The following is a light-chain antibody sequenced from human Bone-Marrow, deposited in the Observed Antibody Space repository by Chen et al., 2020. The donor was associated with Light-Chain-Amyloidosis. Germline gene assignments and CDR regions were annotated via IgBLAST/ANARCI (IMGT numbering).Light chain of an antibody. CDR2: GSS. Sequence: EIVLTQSPGTLSLSPGEGANLSCRASQTISSHYLTWYQQKFGQAPRLLIYGSSSRAPGIPDRFTGSGSGTDFSLTINRLEPEDFAMYYCQQYGTSPLTFGGGTKVEIK. CDR1: QTISSHY. V-gene: IGKV3-20*01. J-gene: IGKJ4*01. CDR3: QQYGTSPLT.